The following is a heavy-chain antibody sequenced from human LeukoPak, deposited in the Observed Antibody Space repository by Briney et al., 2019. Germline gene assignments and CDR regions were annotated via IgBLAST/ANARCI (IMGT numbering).Heavy chain of an antibody. CDR2: LRGNGET. CDR3: AKASWVSTADAVL. Sequence: PGGSLRLSCAPSGFTFSNYAMSWVRQAPGGGLEWVSSLRGNGETFYAESVKGRFTLSRDESRNMVFLQLNSLRGEDTAIYFCAKASWVSTADAVLWGQGTLVTVSS. D-gene: IGHD3-16*01. J-gene: IGHJ4*02. V-gene: IGHV3-23*01. CDR1: GFTFSNYA.